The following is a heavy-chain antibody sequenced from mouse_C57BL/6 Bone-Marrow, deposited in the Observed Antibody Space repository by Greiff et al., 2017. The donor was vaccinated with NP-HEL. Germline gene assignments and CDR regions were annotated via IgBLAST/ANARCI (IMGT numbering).Heavy chain of an antibody. CDR2: IRSKSNNYAT. J-gene: IGHJ4*01. Sequence: DVMLVESGGGLVQPKGSLKLSCAASGFSFNTYAMNWVRQAPGKGLEWVARIRSKSNNYATYYADSVKDRFTISRDDSESMLYLQMNNLKTEDTAMYYCVRLGFDYDRRIYAMDYWGQGTSVTVSS. CDR3: VRLGFDYDRRIYAMDY. D-gene: IGHD2-4*01. V-gene: IGHV10-1*01. CDR1: GFSFNTYA.